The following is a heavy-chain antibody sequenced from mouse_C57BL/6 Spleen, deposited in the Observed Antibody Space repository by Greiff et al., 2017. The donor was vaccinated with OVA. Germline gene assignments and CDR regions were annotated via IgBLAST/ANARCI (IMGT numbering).Heavy chain of an antibody. V-gene: IGHV1-61*01. CDR1: GYTFTSYW. CDR3: ARRDYSNFDY. CDR2: IYPSDSET. Sequence: QVQLQQSGAELVRPGSSVKLSCKASGYTFTSYWMDWVKQRPGQGLEWIGNIYPSDSETHYNQKFKDKATLTVDKSSSTAYMQLSSLTSEDSAVYYCARRDYSNFDYWGQGTTLTVSS. J-gene: IGHJ2*01. D-gene: IGHD2-5*01.